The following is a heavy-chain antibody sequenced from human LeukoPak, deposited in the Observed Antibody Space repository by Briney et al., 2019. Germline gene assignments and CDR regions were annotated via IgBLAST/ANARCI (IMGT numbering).Heavy chain of an antibody. CDR3: AKKLVMGPTGGFDP. D-gene: IGHD1-26*01. J-gene: IGHJ5*02. V-gene: IGHV3-23*01. CDR1: GFTFISYT. CDR2: ITGSGGST. Sequence: GGSLRLSCAASGFTFISYTMGWVRQAPGRGLEWVSTITGSGGSTSYADSVKGRFTISRDNSRSTLFLQMNSLRAEDTAVYYCAKKLVMGPTGGFDPWGQGTLVTVSS.